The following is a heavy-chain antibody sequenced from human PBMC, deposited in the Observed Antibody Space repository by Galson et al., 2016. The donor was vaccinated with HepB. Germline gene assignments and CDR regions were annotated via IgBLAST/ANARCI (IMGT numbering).Heavy chain of an antibody. J-gene: IGHJ5*01. V-gene: IGHV3-53*01. CDR2: IYSTGKT. CDR1: GFTVNNNY. Sequence: SLRLSCAVSGFTVNNNYMSWVRQAPGKGLEWVSLIYSTGKTHYADSVKGRFTISRDNSKNTLSLQMSSLRADDTAVYFCARLGYRSTWFDYWGQGALVTVSS. D-gene: IGHD6-13*01. CDR3: ARLGYRSTWFDY.